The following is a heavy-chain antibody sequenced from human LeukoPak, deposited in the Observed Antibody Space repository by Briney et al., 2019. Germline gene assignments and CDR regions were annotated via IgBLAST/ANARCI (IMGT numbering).Heavy chain of an antibody. CDR3: AKHIDITMIVVVIPDDAFDI. CDR2: INPNSGGT. CDR1: GYTFTGYY. V-gene: IGHV1-2*02. J-gene: IGHJ3*02. D-gene: IGHD3-22*01. Sequence: GASVKVSCKASGYTFTGYYMHWVRQAPGQGLEWMGWINPNSGGTNYAQKFQGRVTMTRDTSISTAYMELSRLRSDDTAVYYCAKHIDITMIVVVIPDDAFDIWGQGTMVTVSS.